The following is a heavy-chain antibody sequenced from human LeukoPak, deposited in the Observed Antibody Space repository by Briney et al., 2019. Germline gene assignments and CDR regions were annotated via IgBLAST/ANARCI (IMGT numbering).Heavy chain of an antibody. CDR3: ARDGGRREDY. D-gene: IGHD2-15*01. V-gene: IGHV3-7*01. J-gene: IGHJ4*02. CDR2: IDPDGSHQ. CDR1: GFTFSSYW. Sequence: PGGSLRLSCVASGFTFSSYWATWVRQAPGKGLEWVANIDPDGSHQYYVDSVKGRFTISKDNAKNSRYLQMNSLRAEDTAVYYCARDGGRREDYWGQGALVTVSS.